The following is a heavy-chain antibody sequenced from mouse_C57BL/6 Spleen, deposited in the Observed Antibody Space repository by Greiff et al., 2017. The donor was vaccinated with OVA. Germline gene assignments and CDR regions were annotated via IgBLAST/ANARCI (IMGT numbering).Heavy chain of an antibody. CDR1: GYTFTSYW. Sequence: QVHVKQSGTELVKPGASVKLSCKASGYTFTSYWMHWVKQRPGQGLEWIGNINPSNGGTNYNEKFKSKATLTVDKSSSTAYMQLSSLTSEDSAVYYCAREGDYRPFAYWGQGTLVTVSA. D-gene: IGHD5-5*01. V-gene: IGHV1-53*01. J-gene: IGHJ3*01. CDR3: AREGDYRPFAY. CDR2: INPSNGGT.